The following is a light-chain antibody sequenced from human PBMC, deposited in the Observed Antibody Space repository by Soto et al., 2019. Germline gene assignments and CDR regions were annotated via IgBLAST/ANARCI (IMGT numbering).Light chain of an antibody. CDR3: QQSFSTPPYT. Sequence: DIQMTQSPSSLSASLGDRVTITCRASQSIRSDLNWYQHKPGNAPKLLIYATSTLESGVPSRFSGSGSGTDFTLTISSLQPEDFATYYCQQSFSTPPYTFGQGTKLEIK. J-gene: IGKJ2*01. V-gene: IGKV1-39*01. CDR2: ATS. CDR1: QSIRSD.